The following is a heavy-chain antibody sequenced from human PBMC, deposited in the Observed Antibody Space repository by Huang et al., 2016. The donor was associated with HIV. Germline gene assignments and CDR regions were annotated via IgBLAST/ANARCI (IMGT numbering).Heavy chain of an antibody. V-gene: IGHV4-39*01. J-gene: IGHJ4*02. Sequence: QLQLQESGPGQVKPSETLSLTSTVSGDFISSTNYYWGWIRQSPGKGLEWVGSVYQSGSTNYNPSLKSRVTLSVDTSRNQFSLRLNSVTAADTAVYYCASQHIGAAATWFWGRGTQVAVSS. CDR3: ASQHIGAAATWF. CDR2: VYQSGST. D-gene: IGHD6-13*01. CDR1: GDFISSTNYY.